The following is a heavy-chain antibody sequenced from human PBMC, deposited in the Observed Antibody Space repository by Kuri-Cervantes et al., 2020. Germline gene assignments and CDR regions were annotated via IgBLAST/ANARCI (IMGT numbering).Heavy chain of an antibody. D-gene: IGHD3-10*01. CDR1: GVSISSGNYY. Sequence: SETLSLTCTVSGVSISSGNYYWSWIRQPPGKGLEWMGYIYYSGTAYYNPSLMSRVTISVDTSKSQFSLRLNSVTAADTAVYYCARVVSYYMGVWGKGTTVTVSS. CDR2: IYYSGTA. CDR3: ARVVSYYMGV. V-gene: IGHV4-30-4*01. J-gene: IGHJ6*03.